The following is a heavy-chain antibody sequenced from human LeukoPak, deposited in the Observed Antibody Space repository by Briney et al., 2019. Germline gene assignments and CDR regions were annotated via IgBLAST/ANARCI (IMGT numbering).Heavy chain of an antibody. D-gene: IGHD3-10*01. Sequence: PGGSLRLSCAASGFTFSSCAMHWVRQAPGKGLEYVSAISSNGGSTYYANSVKGRFTISRDNSKNTLYLQMGSLRAEDMAVYYCAREAGSVTWGQGTLVTVSS. CDR2: ISSNGGST. J-gene: IGHJ5*02. V-gene: IGHV3-64*01. CDR3: AREAGSVT. CDR1: GFTFSSCA.